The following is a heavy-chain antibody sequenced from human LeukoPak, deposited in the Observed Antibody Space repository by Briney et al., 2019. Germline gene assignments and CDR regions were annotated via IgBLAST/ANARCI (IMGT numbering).Heavy chain of an antibody. D-gene: IGHD3-9*01. CDR2: INPSGGTT. Sequence: ASVKVSCKASGYTFTSYYVHWVRQAPGQGLEWMGIINPSGGTTTYAQRFQGRVTMTWDTSTSTAYMELRSLRSDDTAVYYCARLRYFDWLFPVGWFDPWGQGTLVTVSS. J-gene: IGHJ5*02. V-gene: IGHV1-46*01. CDR3: ARLRYFDWLFPVGWFDP. CDR1: GYTFTSYY.